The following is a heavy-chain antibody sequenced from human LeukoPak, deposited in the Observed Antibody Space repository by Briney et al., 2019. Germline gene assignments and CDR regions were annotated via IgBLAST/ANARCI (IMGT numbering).Heavy chain of an antibody. J-gene: IGHJ6*03. D-gene: IGHD6-19*01. V-gene: IGHV3-30*02. CDR2: IRYDGSNK. CDR1: GFTFSSYG. CDR3: AKCAVRSQWRGRHYYYMDV. Sequence: PGGSLRLSCAASGFTFSSYGMHWVRQAPGKGLEWVAFIRYDGSNKYYADSVKGRFTISRDNSKNTLYLQMNSLRAEDTAVYYCAKCAVRSQWRGRHYYYMDVWGKGTTVTVSS.